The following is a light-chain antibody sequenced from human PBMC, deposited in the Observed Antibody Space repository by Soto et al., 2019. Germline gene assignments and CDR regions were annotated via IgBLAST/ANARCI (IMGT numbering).Light chain of an antibody. Sequence: EKVMTQSPGNLSLSQGERATLSCRASQSVSSSYLAWYQQKPGQAPRLLIYGASSRATGIPDRFSGSESGTDFTLTISRLEPEDFAVYYCQQYGSSPSTFGPRTKEDIK. J-gene: IGKJ3*01. V-gene: IGKV3-20*01. CDR1: QSVSSSY. CDR3: QQYGSSPST. CDR2: GAS.